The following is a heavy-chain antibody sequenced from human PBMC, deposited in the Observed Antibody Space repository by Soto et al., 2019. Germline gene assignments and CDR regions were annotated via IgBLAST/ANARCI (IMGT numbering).Heavy chain of an antibody. CDR3: ARGTSGYCSGGSCYSGEITQALYYYYYYYMDV. Sequence: QVQLVQSGAEVKKPGASVKVSCKASGYTFTSYDINWVRQATGQGLEWMGWMNPNSGNTGYAQKFQGRVTMTRNTSISTAYMELSSLRSEDTAVYYCARGTSGYCSGGSCYSGEITQALYYYYYYYMDVWGKGTTVTVSS. V-gene: IGHV1-8*01. CDR1: GYTFTSYD. D-gene: IGHD2-15*01. CDR2: MNPNSGNT. J-gene: IGHJ6*03.